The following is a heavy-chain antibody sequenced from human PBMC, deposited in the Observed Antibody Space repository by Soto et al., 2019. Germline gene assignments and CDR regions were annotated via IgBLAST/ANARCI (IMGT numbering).Heavy chain of an antibody. D-gene: IGHD2-8*01. CDR3: ARDSGLSCPNGVCYRADYFDY. Sequence: PGGSLRLSCAASGFTFSSYWVHWVRQAPGKGLVWVSRINSDGTSISYVDSVKGRFTISRDNAKNTLYLQMNSLRAEDTAVYFCARDSGLSCPNGVCYRADYFDYWGQGTLVTVSS. CDR1: GFTFSSYW. CDR2: INSDGTSI. V-gene: IGHV3-74*01. J-gene: IGHJ4*02.